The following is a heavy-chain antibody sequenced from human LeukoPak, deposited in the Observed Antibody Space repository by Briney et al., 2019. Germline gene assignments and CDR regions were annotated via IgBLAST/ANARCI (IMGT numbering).Heavy chain of an antibody. V-gene: IGHV3-48*02. J-gene: IGHJ4*02. D-gene: IGHD6-19*01. CDR2: ISSSSSTI. CDR1: GFSFSSYS. Sequence: GGSLRPSCAASGFSFSSYSMNWVRQAPGKGLEWVSYISSSSSTIYYADSVKGRFTISRDNAKNSLYLQMNSLRDEDTSVYYCTSAGSGLYWGQGTLVTVSS. CDR3: TSAGSGLY.